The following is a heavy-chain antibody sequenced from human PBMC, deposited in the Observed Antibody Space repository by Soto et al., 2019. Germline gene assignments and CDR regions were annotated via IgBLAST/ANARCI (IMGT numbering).Heavy chain of an antibody. Sequence: LRRTLSLTCAVSGGSISSSNWWSWVRQPPGKGLEWIGEIYHSGSTNYNPSLKSRVTISVDKSKNQFSLKLSSVTAADTAVYYCASRYFDWLHFDYWGQGTLVTVSS. CDR1: GGSISSSNW. CDR3: ASRYFDWLHFDY. J-gene: IGHJ4*02. V-gene: IGHV4-4*02. D-gene: IGHD3-9*01. CDR2: IYHSGST.